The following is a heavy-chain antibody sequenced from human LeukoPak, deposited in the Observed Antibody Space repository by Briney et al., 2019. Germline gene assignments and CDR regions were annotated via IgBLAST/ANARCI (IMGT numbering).Heavy chain of an antibody. Sequence: SETLSLTCTVSGGSISNYYWTWIRQPPGKGLEWIGYIYYTGSTNHNPSLKSRVTISVDTSKNQFSLKLSSVTAADTAVYYCARRSDYYDILNLWGQGTMVTVSS. V-gene: IGHV4-59*01. D-gene: IGHD3-22*01. J-gene: IGHJ3*01. CDR3: ARRSDYYDILNL. CDR2: IYYTGST. CDR1: GGSISNYY.